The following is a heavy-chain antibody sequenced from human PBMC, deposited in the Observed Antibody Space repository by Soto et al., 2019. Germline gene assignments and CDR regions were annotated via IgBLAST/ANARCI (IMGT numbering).Heavy chain of an antibody. Sequence: EVQLLESGGGLVQPGGSLRLSCAASGFTFSTYAMSWVRQAPGKGLEWVSALSGGGYSTYYADSVRGRFTISRDNSKSTLYLQMNSLRAEDTAVYYCAKDRGATVPNYHMDVWGKGTTVTVSS. CDR1: GFTFSTYA. D-gene: IGHD4-17*01. J-gene: IGHJ6*03. CDR2: LSGGGYST. V-gene: IGHV3-23*01. CDR3: AKDRGATVPNYHMDV.